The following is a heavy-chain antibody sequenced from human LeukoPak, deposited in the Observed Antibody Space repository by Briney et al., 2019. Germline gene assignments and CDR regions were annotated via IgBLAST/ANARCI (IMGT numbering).Heavy chain of an antibody. Sequence: GGSLRLSCAASGFTFSSYAMHWVRQAPGKGLEWVAVISYDGSNKYYADSVKGRFTISRDSSKNTLYLQMKSLRAEDTAVYYCARDRDDSSVLHYFDYWGQGTLVTVSS. D-gene: IGHD3-22*01. CDR1: GFTFSSYA. J-gene: IGHJ4*02. V-gene: IGHV3-30*14. CDR3: ARDRDDSSVLHYFDY. CDR2: ISYDGSNK.